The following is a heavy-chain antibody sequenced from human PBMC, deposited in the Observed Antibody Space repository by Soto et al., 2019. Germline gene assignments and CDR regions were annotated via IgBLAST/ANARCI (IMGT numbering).Heavy chain of an antibody. CDR1: GGSISSCGYY. V-gene: IGHV4-31*03. CDR2: IYYSGST. Sequence: PSETLSLTCTVSGGSISSCGYYWSWIRQHPGKGLEWIGYIYYSGSTYYNPSLKSRVTISVDTSKNQFSLKLSSVTAADTAVYYCARLVGGFGEFTFDYWGQGTLVTVSS. J-gene: IGHJ4*02. CDR3: ARLVGGFGEFTFDY. D-gene: IGHD3-10*01.